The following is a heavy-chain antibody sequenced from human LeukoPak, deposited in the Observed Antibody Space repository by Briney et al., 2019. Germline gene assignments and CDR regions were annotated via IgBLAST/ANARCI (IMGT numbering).Heavy chain of an antibody. CDR1: GFTFSNYG. D-gene: IGHD6-19*01. CDR3: ARDRSEQWLVHAFDI. CDR2: ISSSSSTI. V-gene: IGHV3-48*02. J-gene: IGHJ3*02. Sequence: GGSLRLSCAASGFTFSNYGMNWVRQAPGKGLEWVSYISSSSSTIYYADSVKGRFTISRDNAKNSLYLQMNSLRDEDTAVYYCARDRSEQWLVHAFDIWGQGTMVTVSS.